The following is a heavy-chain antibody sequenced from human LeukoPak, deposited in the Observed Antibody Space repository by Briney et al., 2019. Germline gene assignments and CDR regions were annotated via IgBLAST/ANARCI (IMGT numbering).Heavy chain of an antibody. CDR1: GGSISSYY. CDR2: IYYSGST. Sequence: SETLSLTCTVSGGSISSYYWSWIRQPPGKGLEWIGYIYYSGSTNYNPSLKSRVTISVDTSKNQFSLKLSSVTAADTAVYYCARGLVVGATFGYYYYMDVWGKGTTVTVSS. D-gene: IGHD1-26*01. J-gene: IGHJ6*03. CDR3: ARGLVVGATFGYYYYMDV. V-gene: IGHV4-59*01.